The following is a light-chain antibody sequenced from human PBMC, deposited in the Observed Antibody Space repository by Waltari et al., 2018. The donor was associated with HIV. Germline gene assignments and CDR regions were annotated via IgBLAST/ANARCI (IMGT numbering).Light chain of an antibody. J-gene: IGLJ2*01. Sequence: QSALTQPASVSGSPGQSITISCTGSSSDVGGYPYVSWYQQYPGKAPNLMIYEVSNRPSGVSNRFSGSKSGNTASLTISGLQAEDEADYYCSSYTTSSSVVFGGGTKLTVL. V-gene: IGLV2-14*01. CDR2: EVS. CDR3: SSYTTSSSVV. CDR1: SSDVGGYPY.